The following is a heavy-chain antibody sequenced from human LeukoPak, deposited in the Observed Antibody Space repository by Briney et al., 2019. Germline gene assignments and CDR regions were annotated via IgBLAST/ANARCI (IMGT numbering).Heavy chain of an antibody. CDR3: ARDVLAGPGGTLLGYFDY. CDR2: IIPIFGTA. J-gene: IGHJ4*02. CDR1: GGTFSSYA. V-gene: IGHV1-69*13. Sequence: SVKVSCKASGGTFSSYAISWVRQAPGQGLEWMGGIIPIFGTANYAQKFQGRVTITAGESTSTAYMELSSLRSEDTAVYYCARDVLAGPGGTLLGYFDYWGQGTLVTVSS. D-gene: IGHD1-14*01.